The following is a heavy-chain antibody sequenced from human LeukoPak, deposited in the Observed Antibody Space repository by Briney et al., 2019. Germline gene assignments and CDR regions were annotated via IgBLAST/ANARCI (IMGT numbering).Heavy chain of an antibody. CDR1: TYFIGDGYY. CDR3: GRISFFGTYYFDH. Sequence: SETLSLTCAVSTYFIGDGYYWGWIRQPPGKGLEWIGNIYHSGRTYYNPSLKSRVTISVDTSKNQFSLKLSSVTAADTAVYYCGRISFFGTYYFDHWGQGTLVIVSS. CDR2: IYHSGRT. J-gene: IGHJ4*02. V-gene: IGHV4-38-2*01. D-gene: IGHD3-3*02.